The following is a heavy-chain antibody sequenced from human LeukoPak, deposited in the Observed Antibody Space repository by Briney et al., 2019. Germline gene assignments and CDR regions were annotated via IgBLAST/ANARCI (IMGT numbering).Heavy chain of an antibody. CDR1: GYTLTDLS. D-gene: IGHD2-2*01. J-gene: IGHJ5*02. CDR2: FDPEDGET. CDR3: ANIVVVPAATEVDNWFDP. V-gene: IGHV1-24*01. Sequence: ASVKVSCKVSGYTLTDLSMHWVRQAPGKGLEWMGGFDPEDGETIYAQKFQGRVTMTEDTSTDTAYMELSSLRSEDTAVYYCANIVVVPAATEVDNWFDPWGQGTLVTVSS.